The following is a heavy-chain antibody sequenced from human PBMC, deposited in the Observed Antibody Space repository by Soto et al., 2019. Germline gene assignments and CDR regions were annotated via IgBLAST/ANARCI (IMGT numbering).Heavy chain of an antibody. CDR2: ISYDGSNK. Sequence: GGSLRLSCAASGFTFSSYGMHWVRQAPGKGLEWVAVISYDGSNKYYADSVKGRFTISRDNSKNTLYLQMNSLRAEDTAVYYCAKDRIGGSYFYPFYYYYGMDVWGQGTTVTVSS. D-gene: IGHD1-26*01. J-gene: IGHJ6*02. CDR3: AKDRIGGSYFYPFYYYYGMDV. CDR1: GFTFSSYG. V-gene: IGHV3-30*18.